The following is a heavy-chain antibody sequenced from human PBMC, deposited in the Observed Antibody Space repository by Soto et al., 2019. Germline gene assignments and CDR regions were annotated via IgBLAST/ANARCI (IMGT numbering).Heavy chain of an antibody. CDR2: IWYDGSNK. CDR3: ARDQFSTVVTAFFDY. CDR1: GFTFSSYG. Sequence: PGGSLRLSCAASGFTFSSYGMHWVRQAPGKGLEWVAVIWYDGSNKYYADSVKGRFTISRDNSKNTLYLQMNSLRAEDSAVYYCARDQFSTVVTAFFDYWGQGTLVTVSS. V-gene: IGHV3-33*01. D-gene: IGHD4-17*01. J-gene: IGHJ4*02.